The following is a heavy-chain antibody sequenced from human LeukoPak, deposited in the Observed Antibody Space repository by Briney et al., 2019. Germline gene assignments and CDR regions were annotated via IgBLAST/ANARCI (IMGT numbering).Heavy chain of an antibody. V-gene: IGHV1-18*01. CDR3: ARVPYSSSWYPYYYYMDV. CDR1: GYTFINYD. J-gene: IGHJ6*03. CDR2: ISAYNANT. Sequence: ASVKVSCKASGYTFINYDITWVRQAPGQGLEWMGWISAYNANTNYAQKLQGRVTMTTDTSTSTAYMELRSLRSDDTAVYYCARVPYSSSWYPYYYYMDVWGKGTTVTVSS. D-gene: IGHD6-13*01.